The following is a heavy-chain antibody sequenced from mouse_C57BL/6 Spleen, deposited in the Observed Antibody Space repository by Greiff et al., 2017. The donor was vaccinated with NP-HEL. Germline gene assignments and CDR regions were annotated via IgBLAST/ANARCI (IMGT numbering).Heavy chain of an antibody. D-gene: IGHD1-1*01. CDR3: AVCGSSPAWCAY. V-gene: IGHV1-55*01. CDR2: IYPGSGST. CDR1: GYTFTSYW. J-gene: IGHJ3*01. Sequence: VQLQQSGAELVKPGASVKMSCKASGYTFTSYWITWVKQRPGQGLEWIGDIYPGSGSTNSNEKFKSKATLTVDTSSSTAYMQLSSLTSEDSAVYYCAVCGSSPAWCAYWGQETLVTVSA.